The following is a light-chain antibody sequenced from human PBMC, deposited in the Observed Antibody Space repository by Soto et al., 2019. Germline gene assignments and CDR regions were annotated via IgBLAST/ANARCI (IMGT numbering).Light chain of an antibody. J-gene: IGKJ1*01. CDR3: QQYTSYPWT. CDR1: QTISSW. CDR2: KAS. V-gene: IGKV1-5*03. Sequence: DIQMTQSPSTQSASVGDRVTITCRASQTISSWLAWYQQKPGKAPKLLIYKASNLESGVPSRFSGSGSGTEFTLTINSLQPDDFATYYCQQYTSYPWTFGQGTKVDIK.